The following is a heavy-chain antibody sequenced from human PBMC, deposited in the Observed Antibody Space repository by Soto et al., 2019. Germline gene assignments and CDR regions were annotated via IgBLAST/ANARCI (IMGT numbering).Heavy chain of an antibody. CDR3: AASGYDKFVDS. Sequence: PWASLRLSCAFSGFTFSGIAMHWVRHASGKGLEWVGRIRSKSNYYATTYAASVKGRCTVSRDDSKNTAYLQMNNLKSEDTAVYYCAASGYDKFVDSWGQGILVTVSS. CDR1: GFTFSGIA. D-gene: IGHD5-12*01. CDR2: IRSKSNYYAT. J-gene: IGHJ5*01. V-gene: IGHV3-73*01.